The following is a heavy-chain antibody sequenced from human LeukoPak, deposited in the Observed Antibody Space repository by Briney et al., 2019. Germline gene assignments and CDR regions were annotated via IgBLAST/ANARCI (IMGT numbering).Heavy chain of an antibody. CDR2: IYYSGST. D-gene: IGHD6-19*01. Sequence: SETLSLTCTVSGGSISSSSYYWGWIRQPPGKGLKWIGSIYYSGSTYYNPSLKSRVTISVDTSKNQFSLKLSTVTAADTAVYYCAIGYSSGWYDFGYWGQGTLVTVSS. CDR3: AIGYSSGWYDFGY. J-gene: IGHJ4*02. V-gene: IGHV4-39*01. CDR1: GGSISSSSYY.